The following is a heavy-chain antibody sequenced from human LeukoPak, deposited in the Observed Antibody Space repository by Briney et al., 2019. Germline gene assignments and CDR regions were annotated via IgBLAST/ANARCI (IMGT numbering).Heavy chain of an antibody. J-gene: IGHJ6*02. D-gene: IGHD1-26*01. CDR2: INHSGST. CDR3: ARYATYYYYGMDV. CDR1: GGSFSGYY. V-gene: IGHV4-34*01. Sequence: SVTLSLTCAVYGGSFSGYYWSWIRQPPGKGLEWIGEINHSGSTNYNPSLKSRVTISVDTSKNQFSLKLSSVTAAGTAVYYCARYATYYYYGMDVWGQGTTVTVSS.